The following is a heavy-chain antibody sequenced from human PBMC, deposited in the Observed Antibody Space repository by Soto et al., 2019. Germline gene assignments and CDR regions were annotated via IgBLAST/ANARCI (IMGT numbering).Heavy chain of an antibody. CDR2: VNPIVSMS. Sequence: QVQLVQSGAEVKRPGSSVKVSCKASGDTFNFYSINWVRQAPGLGLEWMGRVNPIVSMSNYAQKFQGRVXXXXXXXXXXXXXXXXXXXXXXXXXXYXXXXXXXXYLAFDYWGQGALVTVSS. D-gene: IGHD2-15*01. CDR3: XXXXXXXYLAFDY. CDR1: GDTFNFYS. V-gene: IGHV1-69*02. J-gene: IGHJ4*02.